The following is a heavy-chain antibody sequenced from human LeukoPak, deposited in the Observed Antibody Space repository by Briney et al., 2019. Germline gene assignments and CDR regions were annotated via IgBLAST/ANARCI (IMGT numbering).Heavy chain of an antibody. V-gene: IGHV4-59*12. D-gene: IGHD2-8*01. Sequence: SETLSLTCTVSGGSISSYYWSWIRQPPGKGLEWIGYIYYSGSTNYNPSLKSRVTISVDTSKNQFSLKLSSVTAADTAVYYCARTTTSYCTNGVCYGFDYWGQGTLVTVSS. CDR3: ARTTTSYCTNGVCYGFDY. CDR2: IYYSGST. CDR1: GGSISSYY. J-gene: IGHJ4*02.